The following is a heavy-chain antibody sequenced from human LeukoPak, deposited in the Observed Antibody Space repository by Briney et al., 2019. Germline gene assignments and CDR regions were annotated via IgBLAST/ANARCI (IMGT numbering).Heavy chain of an antibody. Sequence: PSETLSLTCIVSGGSISSYYWSWIRQPPGKGLEWIGYIYYTGSTNYNPSLKGRVTISVDTSKNQFSLKLSSVTAADMAVYYCARDAYSSSEVDWFDPWGQGTLVTVSS. CDR2: IYYTGST. V-gene: IGHV4-59*01. CDR3: ARDAYSSSEVDWFDP. CDR1: GGSISSYY. D-gene: IGHD6-13*01. J-gene: IGHJ5*02.